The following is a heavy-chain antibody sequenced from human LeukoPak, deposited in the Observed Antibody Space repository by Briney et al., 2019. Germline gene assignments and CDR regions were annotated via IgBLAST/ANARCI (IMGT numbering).Heavy chain of an antibody. CDR3: ARVYCSSTSCYTADY. D-gene: IGHD2-2*01. Sequence: ASVKVSCKASGYTFTGYYMHWVRQAPGQGLEWMGWINPNSGGTNYAQKFQGRVTMTRDTSISTAYMELSRLRSDDTAVYYRARVYCSSTSCYTADYWGQGTLVTVSS. J-gene: IGHJ4*02. CDR2: INPNSGGT. CDR1: GYTFTGYY. V-gene: IGHV1-2*02.